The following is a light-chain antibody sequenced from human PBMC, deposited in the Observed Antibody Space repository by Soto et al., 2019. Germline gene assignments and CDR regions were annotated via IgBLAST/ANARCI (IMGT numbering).Light chain of an antibody. CDR2: AAS. CDR1: QGISSY. V-gene: IGKV1-39*01. J-gene: IGKJ5*01. CDR3: QQSYSTPIT. Sequence: DIQMTQSPSSLSASTGDRVTITCRASQGISSYLNWYQQKPGKAPKLLIYAASSLQSGVQSRFSGSGSGTDFTLTIRSLQPEDFATYYCQQSYSTPITFGQGTRLEIK.